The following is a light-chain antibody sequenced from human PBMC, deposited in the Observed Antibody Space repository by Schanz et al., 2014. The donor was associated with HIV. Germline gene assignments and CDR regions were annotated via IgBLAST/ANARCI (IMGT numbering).Light chain of an antibody. Sequence: DIQMTQSPSSVSASVGDRVIITCRASQSISSWLAWYQQKPGKAPKVLIYKASSLESGVPSRFSGSGSGTDFTLSISCLQSEDFAVYYCQQYNNWPRTFAQGTKLEIK. J-gene: IGKJ2*01. V-gene: IGKV1-5*03. CDR3: QQYNNWPRT. CDR2: KAS. CDR1: QSISSW.